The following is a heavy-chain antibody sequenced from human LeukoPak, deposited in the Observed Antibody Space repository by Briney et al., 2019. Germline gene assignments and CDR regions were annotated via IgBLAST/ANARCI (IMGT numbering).Heavy chain of an antibody. V-gene: IGHV3-30*04. D-gene: IGHD3-10*01. Sequence: AGSLRLSCAASGFTFSSYAMHWVRQAPGKGLEWVAVISYDGSNKYYADSVKGRFTISRDNAKNSLYLQMNSLRAEDTALYYCAKQDSGTYYNVDYFDYWGQGTLVTVSS. CDR1: GFTFSSYA. CDR3: AKQDSGTYYNVDYFDY. J-gene: IGHJ4*02. CDR2: ISYDGSNK.